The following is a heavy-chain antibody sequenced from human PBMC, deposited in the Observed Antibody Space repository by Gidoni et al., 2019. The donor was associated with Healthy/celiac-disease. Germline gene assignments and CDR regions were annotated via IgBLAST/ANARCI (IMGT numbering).Heavy chain of an antibody. CDR1: GFTFSSYG. CDR2: ISYEGSNK. CDR3: AKEEDSSSSYFDY. V-gene: IGHV3-30*18. Sequence: QVQLVESGGGVVQPGRSLRLSCAASGFTFSSYGMHWVRQAPGKGLEWVAVISYEGSNKYYADSVKGRFTISRDNSKNTLYLQMNSLRAEDTAVYYCAKEEDSSSSYFDYWGQGTLVTVSS. J-gene: IGHJ4*02. D-gene: IGHD6-6*01.